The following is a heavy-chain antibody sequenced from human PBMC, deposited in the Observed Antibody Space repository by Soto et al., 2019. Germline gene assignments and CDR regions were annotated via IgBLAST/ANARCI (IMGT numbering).Heavy chain of an antibody. CDR1: GFTFSSYE. J-gene: IGHJ4*02. Sequence: VGSLRLSCAASGFTFSSYEMNWVRQAPGKGLEWVSYISSSGSTIYYADSVKGRFTISRDNAKNSLYLQMNSLRAEDTAVYYCARGRITIFGVVTPGYFDYWGQGT. CDR3: ARGRITIFGVVTPGYFDY. CDR2: ISSSGSTI. D-gene: IGHD3-3*01. V-gene: IGHV3-48*03.